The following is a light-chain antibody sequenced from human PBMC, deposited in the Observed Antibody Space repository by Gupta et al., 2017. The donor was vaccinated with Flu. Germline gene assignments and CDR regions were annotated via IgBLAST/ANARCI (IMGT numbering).Light chain of an antibody. J-gene: IGLJ3*02. CDR2: RNN. CDR3: AAWDDSLSGHWV. V-gene: IGLV1-47*01. CDR1: SSNIGSNY. Sequence: SSNIGSNYVYWYQQLPGTAPKLLIYRNNQRPSGVPDRFSGSKSGTSASLAISGLRSEDEADYYCAAWDDSLSGHWVFGGGTKLTVL.